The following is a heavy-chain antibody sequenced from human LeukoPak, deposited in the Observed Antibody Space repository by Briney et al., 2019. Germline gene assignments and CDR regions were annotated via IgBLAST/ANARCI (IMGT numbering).Heavy chain of an antibody. Sequence: SVKVSCKASGGTFSSYAISWVRQAPGQGLEWMGWIIPIFGTANYAQKFQGRVTITTDESTRTAYMEMSSLRSEDTAVYYCASPYSSSPGLDFDIWGQGTMVTVSS. J-gene: IGHJ3*02. CDR3: ASPYSSSPGLDFDI. V-gene: IGHV1-69*05. CDR2: IIPIFGTA. CDR1: GGTFSSYA. D-gene: IGHD6-6*01.